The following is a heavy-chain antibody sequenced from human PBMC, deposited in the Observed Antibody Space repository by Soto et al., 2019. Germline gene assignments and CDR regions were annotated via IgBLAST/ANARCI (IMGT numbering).Heavy chain of an antibody. Sequence: CSVKVSRKGCGSRLSNYLISSVRQPPGHGRARLGRIIPLFNSTKYAQSFQGRVTITADKSTSTASLELSSLRSDDMAVYYCAREGRAKKPGYNGLVSLGYWGKGTLVTISS. J-gene: IGHJ4*02. D-gene: IGHD2-2*02. V-gene: IGHV1-69*06. CDR2: IIPLFNST. CDR3: AREGRAKKPGYNGLVSLGY. CDR1: GSRLSNYL.